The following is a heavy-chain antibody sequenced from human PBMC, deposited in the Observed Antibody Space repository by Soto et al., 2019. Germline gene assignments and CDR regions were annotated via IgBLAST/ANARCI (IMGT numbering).Heavy chain of an antibody. CDR3: ARDPGYCDGGGSCHRYIDS. V-gene: IGHV4-31*03. CDR1: GGSITSVGFY. Sequence: QVPLQESGPGLVKPSQTLSLTCTVSGGSITSVGFYWSWIRQHPGKGLEWIVYMYHSGATAYNPSLKSRLTISVDTSKNQFSLTLSSVTAADTAVYYCARDPGYCDGGGSCHRYIDSWGQGTLVTVSS. J-gene: IGHJ4*02. D-gene: IGHD2-15*01. CDR2: MYHSGAT.